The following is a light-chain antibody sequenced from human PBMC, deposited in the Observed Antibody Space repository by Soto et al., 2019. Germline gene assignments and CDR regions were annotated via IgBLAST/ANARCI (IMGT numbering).Light chain of an antibody. CDR2: EVS. CDR1: SNDVGGYNY. J-gene: IGLJ2*01. CDR3: SSYTSSTTREV. V-gene: IGLV2-14*01. Sequence: QSVLTQPASVSGSPGQSITISCTGTSNDVGGYNYVSWYQQHPGKAPKLMIYEVSNRPSGISNRFSGSKSGNTASLTISGLRAEDEADYYCSSYTSSTTREVFGGGTKVTVL.